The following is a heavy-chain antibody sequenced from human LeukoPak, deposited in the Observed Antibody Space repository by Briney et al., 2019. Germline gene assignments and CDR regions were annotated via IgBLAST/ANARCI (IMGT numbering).Heavy chain of an antibody. V-gene: IGHV3-23*01. CDR2: ISGSGIST. J-gene: IGHJ4*02. Sequence: QAGGSLRLSCAVSGLSFRSYALNWVRQSPGKGLEWVSGISGSGISTYYADSVKGRFTISRDNSKNTLYLQMNSLRAEDTAVYYCAKSVHSGYPTWGQGTLVTVSS. CDR3: AKSVHSGYPT. D-gene: IGHD5-12*01. CDR1: GLSFRSYA.